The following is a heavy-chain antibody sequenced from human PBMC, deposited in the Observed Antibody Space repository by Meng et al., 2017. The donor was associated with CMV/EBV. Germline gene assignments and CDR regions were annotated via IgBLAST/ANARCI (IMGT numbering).Heavy chain of an antibody. D-gene: IGHD3-9*01. CDR3: ARERVLYYDILTGWLGYYGMDV. CDR2: IYYSGST. V-gene: IGHV4-59*01. CDR1: GGSISSYY. J-gene: IGHJ6*02. Sequence: SETLSLTCTVSGGSISSYYWSWIRQPPGKGLEWIGYIYYSGSTNYNPSLKSRVTTSVDTSKNQFSLKLSSVTAADTAVYYCARERVLYYDILTGWLGYYGMDVWGQGTTVTVSS.